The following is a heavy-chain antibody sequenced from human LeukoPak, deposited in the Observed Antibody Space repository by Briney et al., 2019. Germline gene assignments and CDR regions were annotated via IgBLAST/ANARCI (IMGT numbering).Heavy chain of an antibody. V-gene: IGHV3-53*01. CDR3: ARQAATRYYYYYMDV. Sequence: RGSLRLSCAASGFTVSSNYMSWVRQAPGKGLEWVSVIYSGGSTYYADSVKGRFTISRDNSKNTLYLQMNSLRAEDTAVYYCARQAATRYYYYYMDVWGKGTTVTVSS. CDR1: GFTVSSNY. CDR2: IYSGGST. J-gene: IGHJ6*03. D-gene: IGHD2-15*01.